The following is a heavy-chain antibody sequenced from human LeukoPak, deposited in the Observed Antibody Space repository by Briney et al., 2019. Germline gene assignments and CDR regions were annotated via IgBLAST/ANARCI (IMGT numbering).Heavy chain of an antibody. CDR1: GFTFDDCG. V-gene: IGHV3-9*01. CDR3: AKGNPDWSIGY. D-gene: IGHD3-9*01. Sequence: GRSLRLSCAASGFTFDDCGMHWVRQAPGKGLEWVAGISSNSGSIGYADSVGGRFTISRDNAKNSVYLQMNSLRAEDTALYYCAKGNPDWSIGYWGQGTLVTVSA. CDR2: ISSNSGSI. J-gene: IGHJ4*02.